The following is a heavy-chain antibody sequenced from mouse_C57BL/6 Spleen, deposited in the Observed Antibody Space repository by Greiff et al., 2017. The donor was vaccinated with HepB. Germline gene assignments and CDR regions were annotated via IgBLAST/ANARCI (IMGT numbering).Heavy chain of an antibody. CDR2: INPNNGGT. D-gene: IGHD1-1*01. V-gene: IGHV1-26*01. Sequence: EVQLQQSGPELVKPGASVKISCKASGYTFTDYYMNWVKQSHGKSLEWIGDINPNNGGTSYNQKFKGKATLTVDKSSSTAYMELRSLTSEDSAVYYCARNRFITDYFDYWGQGTTLTVSS. CDR3: ARNRFITDYFDY. J-gene: IGHJ2*01. CDR1: GYTFTDYY.